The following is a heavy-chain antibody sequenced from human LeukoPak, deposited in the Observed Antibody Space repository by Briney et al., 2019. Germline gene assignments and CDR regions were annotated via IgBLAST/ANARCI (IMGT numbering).Heavy chain of an antibody. CDR2: INHSGST. D-gene: IGHD3-16*01. Sequence: SETLSLTCAVYGGSFSGYYWSWIRQPPGKGLEWIEEINHSGSTNYNPSLKSRVTISVDTSKNQFSLKLSSVTAADTAVYYCARHGGSDYFDYWGQGTLVTVSS. V-gene: IGHV4-34*01. J-gene: IGHJ4*02. CDR1: GGSFSGYY. CDR3: ARHGGSDYFDY.